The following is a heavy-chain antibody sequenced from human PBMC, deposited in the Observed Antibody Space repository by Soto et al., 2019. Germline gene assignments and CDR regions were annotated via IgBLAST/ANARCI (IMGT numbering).Heavy chain of an antibody. CDR2: IKDGGRP. V-gene: IGHV4-34*01. CDR1: GGSLSGYY. D-gene: IGHD5-12*01. CDR3: ARGQEGVVATH. Sequence: QVQLQQWGAGLLKPSETLSLNCAVNGGSLSGYYWSWIRQPPGKGLEWIGEIKDGGRPTYSPSLKSRATISSATANNQFSLGLYSVTAADTGVYYCARGQEGVVATHWDQGTLVTVAS. J-gene: IGHJ4*02.